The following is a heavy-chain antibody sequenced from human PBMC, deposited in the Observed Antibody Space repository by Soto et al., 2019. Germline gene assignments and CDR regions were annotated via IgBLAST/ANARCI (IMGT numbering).Heavy chain of an antibody. D-gene: IGHD3-22*01. V-gene: IGHV3-30*18. J-gene: IGHJ3*02. Sequence: QVQLVESGGGVVQPGRSLRLSCAASGFTFSSYGMHWVRQAPGKGLEWVAVISYDGSNKYYADSVKGRFTISRDNSKNTLYLQMNSLRAEDTAVYYCAKDPLVPRSYYDSSGWDAFDIWGQGTMVTVSS. CDR3: AKDPLVPRSYYDSSGWDAFDI. CDR2: ISYDGSNK. CDR1: GFTFSSYG.